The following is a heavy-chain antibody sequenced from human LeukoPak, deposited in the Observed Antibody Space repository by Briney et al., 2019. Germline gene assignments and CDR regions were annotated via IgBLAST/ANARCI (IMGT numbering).Heavy chain of an antibody. V-gene: IGHV1-2*02. CDR1: GYTFTGYY. CDR3: ARSGYCSGGSCYSSPYYYYGMDV. J-gene: IGHJ6*02. CDR2: INPNSGGT. Sequence: ASVTVSCKASGYTFTGYYMHWVRQAPGQGLEWMGWINPNSGGTNYAQKFQGRVTITRDTSISTAYMELSRLSSEDTAVYYCARSGYCSGGSCYSSPYYYYGMDVWGQGTTVTVSS. D-gene: IGHD2-15*01.